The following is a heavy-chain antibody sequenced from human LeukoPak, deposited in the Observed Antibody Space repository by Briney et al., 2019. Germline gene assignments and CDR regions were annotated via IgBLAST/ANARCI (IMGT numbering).Heavy chain of an antibody. D-gene: IGHD6-13*01. CDR1: GFIFSSYA. CDR2: ISGGDSST. J-gene: IGHJ5*02. V-gene: IGHV3-23*01. CDR3: AKGYSSSSNWFDP. Sequence: GGCLRLSCAASGFIFSSYAMNWVRQAPGKGLEWVSVISGGDSSTFYADSVKGRFIISRDNSKNTLYLQMSSLSAEDTAVYYCAKGYSSSSNWFDPWGQGTLVTVSS.